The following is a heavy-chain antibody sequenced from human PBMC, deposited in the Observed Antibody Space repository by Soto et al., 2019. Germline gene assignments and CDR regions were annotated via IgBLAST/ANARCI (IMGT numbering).Heavy chain of an antibody. J-gene: IGHJ4*02. CDR2: INTYKGNI. D-gene: IGHD1-26*01. Sequence: QVQLVQSGAEVKKPGASVRVSCKSSGYTFTDYGITWVRQAPGQGLEWMGWINTYKGNINYAQRLQGRVTMTTDTSTSTAYMELRSLTSDDTAVYYCARERGCYNHFDYWGQGALVTVSS. V-gene: IGHV1-18*01. CDR3: ARERGCYNHFDY. CDR1: GYTFTDYG.